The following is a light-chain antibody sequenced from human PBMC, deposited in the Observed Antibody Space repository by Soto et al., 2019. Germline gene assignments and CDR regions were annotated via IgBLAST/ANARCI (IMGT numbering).Light chain of an antibody. V-gene: IGLV2-8*01. Sequence: QSVLTQPPSASGSPGQSVTISCTGSSSDVGGYNYVSWYQQHPGKAPKLMIYEVNKRPSGVPDRFSGSKSGNTASLTVSGLQAEDEADYYCNSYAGSTTVVFGGGTKLTVL. CDR2: EVN. J-gene: IGLJ2*01. CDR1: SSDVGGYNY. CDR3: NSYAGSTTVV.